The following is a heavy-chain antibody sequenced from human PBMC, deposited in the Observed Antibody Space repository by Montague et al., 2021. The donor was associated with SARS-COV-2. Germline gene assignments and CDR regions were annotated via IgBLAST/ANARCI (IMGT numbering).Heavy chain of an antibody. Sequence: SDTLSLTCAVYGGSFNGYYWNWIRQPPGKGLEWIGEISDIGSTTYNPSLESRLTTSVDRSKNQFSLRLTSVTAADTAVYYCVRERECSGGSCYGPDDDAFDIWGQGTMVTVSP. V-gene: IGHV4-34*01. CDR3: VRERECSGGSCYGPDDDAFDI. D-gene: IGHD2-15*01. J-gene: IGHJ3*02. CDR2: ISDIGST. CDR1: GGSFNGYY.